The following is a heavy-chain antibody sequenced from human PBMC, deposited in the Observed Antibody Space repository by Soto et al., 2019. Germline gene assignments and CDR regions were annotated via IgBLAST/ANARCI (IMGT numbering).Heavy chain of an antibody. CDR2: ININNGDT. D-gene: IGHD3-16*01. V-gene: IGHV1-18*01. J-gene: IGHJ4*02. Sequence: QVQLVQSGAEVKKPGASVKVSCKASGYTFTSYGISWVRQAPGQGLEWMGWININNGDTNYAQKFQGRGTMTTDTPPSTAYMALRRVKSDDKSLYYCARGFGCGAAYWAKGTLVNVSS. CDR1: GYTFTSYG. CDR3: ARGFGCGAAY.